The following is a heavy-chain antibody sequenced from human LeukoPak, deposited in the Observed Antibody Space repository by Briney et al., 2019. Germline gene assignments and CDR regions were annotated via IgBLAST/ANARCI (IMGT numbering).Heavy chain of an antibody. CDR1: GYPFTYYY. Sequence: GASVKVSCKASGYPFTYYYIHWVRQAPGQGLGWMGWINPNTGGANYAQKFQGRVTMTRDTSISTAYMELSRLRSDDTAVYYCATDSSGYYLPLFDHWGQGTPVTVSS. V-gene: IGHV1-2*02. D-gene: IGHD3-22*01. CDR3: ATDSSGYYLPLFDH. CDR2: INPNTGGA. J-gene: IGHJ4*02.